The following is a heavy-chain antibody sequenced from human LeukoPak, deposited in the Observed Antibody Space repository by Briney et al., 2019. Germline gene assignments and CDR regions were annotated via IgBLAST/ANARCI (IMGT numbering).Heavy chain of an antibody. CDR3: AKDPEPLRFLEWLSFGMDV. CDR1: GFTFSTSA. V-gene: IGHV3-23*01. Sequence: GGSLRLSCVVSGFTFSTSAMSWVRQAPGKGLEWVSGISESGGSTYYADSVKGRFTISRDNSKNTLYLQMNSLRAEDTAVYYCAKDPEPLRFLEWLSFGMDVWGQGTTVTVSS. CDR2: ISESGGST. J-gene: IGHJ6*02. D-gene: IGHD3-3*01.